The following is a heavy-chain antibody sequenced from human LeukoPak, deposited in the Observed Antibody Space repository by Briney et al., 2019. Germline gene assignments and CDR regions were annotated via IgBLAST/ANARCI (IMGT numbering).Heavy chain of an antibody. CDR3: ASGDYGDYGDY. CDR2: IYSGGST. CDR1: GFTVSSNY. D-gene: IGHD4-17*01. J-gene: IGHJ4*02. V-gene: IGHV3-66*01. Sequence: GGSLRLSCAASGFTVSSNYMSWVRQAPGKGLEWVSVIYSGGSTYYADSVKGRFTISRDNSKNTLYLQMNSLRAEDTAVYYCASGDYGDYGDYWGQGTLVTVSS.